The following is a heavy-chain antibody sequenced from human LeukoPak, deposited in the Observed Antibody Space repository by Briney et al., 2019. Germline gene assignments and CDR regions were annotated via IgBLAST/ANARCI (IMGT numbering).Heavy chain of an antibody. Sequence: ASVKVSCKASGYTFTSYYMHWVRQAPGQGLEWMGIINPSGGSTSYAQKFQGRVTMTRDISTSTVYMELSSLRSEDTAVYYCARGTYYYDSSGYYYGYWGQGTLVTVSS. CDR3: ARGTYYYDSSGYYYGY. J-gene: IGHJ4*02. CDR2: INPSGGST. D-gene: IGHD3-22*01. CDR1: GYTFTSYY. V-gene: IGHV1-46*01.